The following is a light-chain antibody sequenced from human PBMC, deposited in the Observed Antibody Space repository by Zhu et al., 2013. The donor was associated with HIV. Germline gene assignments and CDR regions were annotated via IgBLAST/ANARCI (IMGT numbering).Light chain of an antibody. V-gene: IGKV3D-15*01. CDR1: QTVSYRH. J-gene: IGKJ2*03. CDR2: GSS. Sequence: EIVLMQSPGSLSLSRGERATLSCRASQTVSYRHIAWYHQKPGQPPRLLLYGSSSRAPGIPERFSGSGSGTEFTLTISSLQSEDFAVYYCQQYNNWPPYSFAQGTKLDIK. CDR3: QQYNNWPPYS.